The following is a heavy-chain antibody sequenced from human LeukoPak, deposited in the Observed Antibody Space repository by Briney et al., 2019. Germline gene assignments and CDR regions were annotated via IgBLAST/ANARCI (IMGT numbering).Heavy chain of an antibody. CDR2: IYYSGST. Sequence: PSETLSLTCTVSGGSISSSSYYWGWIRQPPGKGLEWIGSIYYSGSTYYNPSLKSRVTISVDTSKNQFSLKLSSVTAADTAVYYCARVRVRYFDWFPHFDYWGQGTLVTVSS. V-gene: IGHV4-39*07. J-gene: IGHJ4*02. D-gene: IGHD3-9*01. CDR1: GGSISSSSYY. CDR3: ARVRVRYFDWFPHFDY.